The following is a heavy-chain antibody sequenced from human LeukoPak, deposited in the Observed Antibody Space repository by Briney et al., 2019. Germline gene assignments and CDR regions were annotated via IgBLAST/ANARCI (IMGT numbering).Heavy chain of an antibody. CDR2: ISSSSSYI. J-gene: IGHJ5*02. V-gene: IGHV3-21*01. D-gene: IGHD3-10*01. Sequence: GGSLRLSCAASGFTFSSYSMNWVRQAPGKGLEWVSSISSSSSYIYYADSVKGRFTISRDNAKNSLYLQMNSLRAEDTAVYYCARDLSESSFWFDPWGQGTLVTVSS. CDR1: GFTFSSYS. CDR3: ARDLSESSFWFDP.